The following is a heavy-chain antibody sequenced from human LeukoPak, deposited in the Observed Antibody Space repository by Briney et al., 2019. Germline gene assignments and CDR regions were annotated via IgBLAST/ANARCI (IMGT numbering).Heavy chain of an antibody. CDR1: GGSISSYY. CDR2: TYYTGTT. Sequence: SETLSLTCAVSGGSISSYYWSWIRQPPGKGLEWLGNTYYTGTTKYNPSLKSRVTISVDRSKNQFSLKLSSVAAADTAVYYCARDRYCSGGSCYPLDYWGQGTLVTVSS. D-gene: IGHD2-15*01. J-gene: IGHJ4*02. V-gene: IGHV4-59*12. CDR3: ARDRYCSGGSCYPLDY.